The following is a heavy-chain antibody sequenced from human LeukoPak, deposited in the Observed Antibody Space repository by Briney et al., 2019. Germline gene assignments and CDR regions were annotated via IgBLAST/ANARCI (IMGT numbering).Heavy chain of an antibody. CDR1: GGSVSSYY. V-gene: IGHV4-4*08. Sequence: SETLSLTCSVSGGSVSSYYWSWIRQSPGKGLEWIGYIHSSGRTNYNPSLKSRVTGFVDTSKNQVSLRLSSVTAADTAVYYCARHGTISSESCFDYWGQGALVTVSS. CDR3: ARHGTISSESCFDY. D-gene: IGHD1-14*01. CDR2: IHSSGRT. J-gene: IGHJ4*02.